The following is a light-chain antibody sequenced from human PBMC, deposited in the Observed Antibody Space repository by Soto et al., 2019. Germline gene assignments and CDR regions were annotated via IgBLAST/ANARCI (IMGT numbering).Light chain of an antibody. Sequence: DIQTTQSPSTLSASVGDRVTITCRASQGISNYLAWYQQKPGRLPKLLLFGASTLQSGVPARFSGSGSGTLFTLTINGLLPEDVATYYCQKYDRAPFTFGPGTKVDIK. CDR1: QGISNY. J-gene: IGKJ3*01. V-gene: IGKV1-27*01. CDR2: GAS. CDR3: QKYDRAPFT.